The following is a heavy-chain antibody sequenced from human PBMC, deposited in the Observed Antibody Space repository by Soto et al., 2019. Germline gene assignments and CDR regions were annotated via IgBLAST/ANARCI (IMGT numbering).Heavy chain of an antibody. CDR1: GYSFVHYW. J-gene: IGHJ4*02. CDR2: IYPSDSDT. V-gene: IGHV5-51*01. Sequence: GESLKISCKGFGYSFVHYWIGLVRQTPGTGLEWMGLIYPSDSDTRYSPSFQGQVTISADKSISTAYLQWSSLKASDTAMYYCARLRASTPIWGQGTLVTVSS. CDR3: ARLRASTPI. D-gene: IGHD1-26*01.